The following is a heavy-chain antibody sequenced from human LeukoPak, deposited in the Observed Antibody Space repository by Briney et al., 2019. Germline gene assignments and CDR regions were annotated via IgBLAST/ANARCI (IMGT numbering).Heavy chain of an antibody. D-gene: IGHD3-10*01. CDR3: ASSFGNYALDY. Sequence: SETLSLTCAVSGDSIISYYWSCIRHPPGKGLEWIGYIYYRGSTNYNPSLKSRVTISVATSKNQFSLKLSSVTAADTAVYYCASSFGNYALDYWGQGTLVTVSS. J-gene: IGHJ4*02. CDR1: GDSIISYY. CDR2: IYYRGST. V-gene: IGHV4-59*01.